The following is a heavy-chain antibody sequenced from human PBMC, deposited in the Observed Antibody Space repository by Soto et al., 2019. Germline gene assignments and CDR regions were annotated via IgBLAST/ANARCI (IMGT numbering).Heavy chain of an antibody. D-gene: IGHD6-13*01. Sequence: LRLSCAASGLTFSNYAINWVRQSPGKGLEWVSVISGSAGSTYYADSVKGRFTITRDNSKNTLYLQMNSLRAEDTAVYYCAKAGGAAGTVDYFDYWGQGTLVTVSS. CDR3: AKAGGAAGTVDYFDY. J-gene: IGHJ4*02. CDR2: ISGSAGST. CDR1: GLTFSNYA. V-gene: IGHV3-23*01.